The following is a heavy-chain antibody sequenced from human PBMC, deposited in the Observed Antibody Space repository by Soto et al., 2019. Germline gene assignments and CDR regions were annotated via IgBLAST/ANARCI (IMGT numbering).Heavy chain of an antibody. CDR3: ARDPSEGRVGNWFES. Sequence: EVQLVESGGGLVKPGGSLRLSCAASGFTFSRYGMNWLRQAPGKGLEWVASISSSTSYVYYADSVKGRFSTSRDNAKNILYLEMYALRTEDKAVSYCARDPSEGRVGNWFESWGQGTLVTVSS. D-gene: IGHD2-2*01. CDR1: GFTFSRYG. CDR2: ISSSTSYV. J-gene: IGHJ5*01. V-gene: IGHV3-21*06.